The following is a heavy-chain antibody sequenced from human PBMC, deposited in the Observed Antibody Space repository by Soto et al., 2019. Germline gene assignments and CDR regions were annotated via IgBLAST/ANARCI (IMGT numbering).Heavy chain of an antibody. V-gene: IGHV4-39*01. Sequence: SETLSLTCTVSGGSISSSSYYWGWIRQPPGKGLEWIGSIYYSGSTYYNPSLKSRVTISVDTSKNQFSLKLSSVTAADTAVYYCARLRGRSHYPYYYGMDVWGQGTTVTVSS. CDR2: IYYSGST. J-gene: IGHJ6*02. CDR1: GGSISSSSYY. CDR3: ARLRGRSHYPYYYGMDV. D-gene: IGHD1-26*01.